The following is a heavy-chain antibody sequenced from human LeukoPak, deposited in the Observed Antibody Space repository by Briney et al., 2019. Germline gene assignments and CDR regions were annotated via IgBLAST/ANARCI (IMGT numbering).Heavy chain of an antibody. CDR3: ASTITVTTDY. J-gene: IGHJ4*02. Sequence: SETLSLTCTVSGGSISSSGYFWGWIRQPPGKGLEWIGSIYHSGSVYFNPSLKSRVTISVDTSNNQFSLKLSSVTAADTAVYYCASTITVTTDYWGQGTLVTVSS. D-gene: IGHD4-17*01. V-gene: IGHV4-39*07. CDR2: IYHSGSV. CDR1: GGSISSSGYF.